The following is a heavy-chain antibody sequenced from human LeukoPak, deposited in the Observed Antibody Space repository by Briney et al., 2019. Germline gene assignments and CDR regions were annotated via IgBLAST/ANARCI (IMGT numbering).Heavy chain of an antibody. CDR3: AKGGAPVLRFLQPFDP. CDR2: ISSSSYI. Sequence: GGSLRLSCAASGFTFSSYSMNWVRQAPGKGLEWVSSISSSSYIYYADSVKGRFTISRDNAKNTLYLQMNSLRAEDTAVYYCAKGGAPVLRFLQPFDPWGQGTLVTVSS. D-gene: IGHD3-3*01. V-gene: IGHV3-21*04. CDR1: GFTFSSYS. J-gene: IGHJ5*02.